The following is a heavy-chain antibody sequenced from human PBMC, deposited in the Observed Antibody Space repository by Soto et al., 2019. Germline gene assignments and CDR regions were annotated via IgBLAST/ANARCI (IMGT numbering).Heavy chain of an antibody. CDR3: ARDIGYPLYGMDV. D-gene: IGHD6-25*01. J-gene: IGHJ6*02. V-gene: IGHV3-33*01. Sequence: GGSLRLSCAASGFTFSSYGMHWVRQAPGKGLEWVAVIWYDGSNKYYADSVKGRFTISRDNSKNTLYLQMSSLRSEDTAVYYCARDIGYPLYGMDVWGQGTTVTVSS. CDR1: GFTFSSYG. CDR2: IWYDGSNK.